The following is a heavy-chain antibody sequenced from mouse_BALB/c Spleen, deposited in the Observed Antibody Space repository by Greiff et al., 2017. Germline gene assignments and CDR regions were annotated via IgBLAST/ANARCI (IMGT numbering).Heavy chain of an antibody. V-gene: IGHV3-8*02. CDR1: GDSITSGY. CDR2: ISYSGST. CDR3: ARTYGSSYPYAMDY. D-gene: IGHD1-1*01. Sequence: DVKLVESGPSLVKPSQTLSLTCSVTGDSITSGYWNWIRKFPGNKLEYMGYISYSGSTYYNPSLKSRISITRDTSKNQYYLQLNSVTTEDTATYYCARTYGSSYPYAMDYWGQGTSVTVSS. J-gene: IGHJ4*01.